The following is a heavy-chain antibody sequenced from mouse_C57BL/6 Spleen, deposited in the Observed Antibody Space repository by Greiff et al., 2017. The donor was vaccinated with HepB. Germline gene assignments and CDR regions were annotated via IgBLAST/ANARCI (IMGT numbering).Heavy chain of an antibody. Sequence: QVHVKQPGAELVKPGASVKMSCKASGYTFTSYWITWVKQRPGQGLEWIGDIYPGSGSTNYNEKFKSKATLTVDTSSSTAYMQLSSLTSEDSAVYYCARSYYYGSSYLYYFDYWGQGTTLTVSS. J-gene: IGHJ2*01. CDR1: GYTFTSYW. D-gene: IGHD1-1*01. CDR2: IYPGSGST. CDR3: ARSYYYGSSYLYYFDY. V-gene: IGHV1-55*01.